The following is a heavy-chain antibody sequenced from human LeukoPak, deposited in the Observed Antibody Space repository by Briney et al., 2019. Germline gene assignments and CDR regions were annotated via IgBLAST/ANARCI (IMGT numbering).Heavy chain of an antibody. CDR1: GYTFTSYC. CDR3: ARDLAVFRNPKGIAVAGPLDY. D-gene: IGHD6-19*01. J-gene: IGHJ4*02. V-gene: IGHV1-46*01. CDR2: MHPNGGSR. Sequence: GGSVTESCTASGYTFTSYCMHWVRQAPGQGGEGVGLMHPNGGSRYYAHTLQGRVTMTRDTSTSTVYMELSSLRSEDTAVYYCARDLAVFRNPKGIAVAGPLDYWGQGTLVTVSS.